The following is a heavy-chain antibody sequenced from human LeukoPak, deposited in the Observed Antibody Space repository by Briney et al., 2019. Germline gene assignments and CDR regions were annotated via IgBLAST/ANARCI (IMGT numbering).Heavy chain of an antibody. CDR1: GGTFSSYA. Sequence: SVKVSCKASGGTFSSYAISWVRQAPGQGLEWMGGIIPIFGTANYAQKFQGRVTITADKSASTAYMELSSLRSEDTAVYYCAREGDGYISDAFDIWGQGTMVTVSS. CDR2: IIPIFGTA. D-gene: IGHD5-24*01. J-gene: IGHJ3*02. V-gene: IGHV1-69*06. CDR3: AREGDGYISDAFDI.